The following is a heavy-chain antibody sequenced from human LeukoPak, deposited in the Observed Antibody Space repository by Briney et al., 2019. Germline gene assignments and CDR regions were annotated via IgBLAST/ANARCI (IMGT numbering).Heavy chain of an antibody. CDR2: IYYTGT. J-gene: IGHJ4*02. D-gene: IGHD3/OR15-3a*01. Sequence: SETLSLTCTVSGGSVTDYYWSWIQQSPGKGLEWIGYIYYTGTSYNPSLKSRVTISADTSKNQFSLKLSSVTAADTAVYYCARQTGSGLFILPGGQGTLVTVSS. CDR1: GGSVTDYY. V-gene: IGHV4-59*02. CDR3: ARQTGSGLFILP.